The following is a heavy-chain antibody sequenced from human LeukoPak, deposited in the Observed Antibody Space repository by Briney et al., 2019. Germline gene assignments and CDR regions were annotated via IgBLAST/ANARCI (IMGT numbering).Heavy chain of an antibody. D-gene: IGHD6-19*01. V-gene: IGHV3-21*06. J-gene: IGHJ4*02. CDR1: GFTFSSYS. CDR2: ITSSSTYI. CDR3: ARDRFGGWSSGGFDY. Sequence: GGSLRLSCAASGFTFSSYSVNWVRQAPGKGLGWVSFITSSSTYIYYADSVKGRFTISRDNAKNSLYLQMNSLRAEDTAVYYCARDRFGGWSSGGFDYWGQGTLVTVSS.